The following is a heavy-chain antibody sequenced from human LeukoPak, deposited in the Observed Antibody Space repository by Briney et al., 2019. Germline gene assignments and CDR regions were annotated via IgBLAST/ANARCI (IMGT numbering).Heavy chain of an antibody. J-gene: IGHJ4*02. D-gene: IGHD6-13*01. V-gene: IGHV4-4*07. CDR1: GGSMRNYF. CDR2: ISTGGST. CDR3: ARDGSSSWPFDF. Sequence: SETLSLTCTVSGGSMRNYFGNWVRQPAGEGLEWIGRISTGGSTDYNPSLESRLTMSVDTSKNQFSLRLSSVTAADTAVYYCARDGSSSWPFDFWGQGTLVTVSS.